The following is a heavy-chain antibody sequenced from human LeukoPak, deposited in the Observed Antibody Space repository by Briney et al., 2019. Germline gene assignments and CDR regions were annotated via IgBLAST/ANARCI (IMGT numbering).Heavy chain of an antibody. D-gene: IGHD4-17*01. CDR3: ARDYSSGDYEAGMDV. CDR2: ISSSSSYI. V-gene: IGHV3-21*01. CDR1: GFTFSSYS. J-gene: IGHJ6*02. Sequence: GGSLRLSCAASGFTFSSYSMNWVRQAPGKGLEWVSSISSSSSYIYYADSVKGRFTISRDNAKNSLYLQMNSLRAEDTAVYYCARDYSSGDYEAGMDVWGRGTTVTVSS.